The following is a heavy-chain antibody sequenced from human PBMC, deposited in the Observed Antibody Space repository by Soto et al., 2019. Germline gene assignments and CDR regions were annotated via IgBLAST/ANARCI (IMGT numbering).Heavy chain of an antibody. Sequence: EGQLVESGGDLVRPGGSLRLSCVASGFTFSSYWMSWVRQAPGKGLEWVANIRQDGNEKYYVDSVKGRFTIYRDNAKNSLYLQMSSLRDEDTAVYYCGRDGRSFDPWCEGTLVTDSS. CDR3: GRDGRSFDP. J-gene: IGHJ5*02. CDR1: GFTFSSYW. V-gene: IGHV3-7*01. CDR2: IRQDGNEK.